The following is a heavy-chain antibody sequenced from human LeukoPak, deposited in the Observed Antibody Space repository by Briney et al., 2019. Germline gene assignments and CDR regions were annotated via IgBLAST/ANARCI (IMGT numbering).Heavy chain of an antibody. D-gene: IGHD6-6*01. CDR3: ARVGRDYSSSSPPDY. CDR1: GFTFSSYA. J-gene: IGHJ4*02. Sequence: GRSLRLSCAASGFTFSSYAMHWVRQAPGKGLEWVAVISYDGSNKYYADSVKGRFTISRDNSKNTLYLQMNSLRAEDTAVYYCARVGRDYSSSSPPDYWGQGTLVTVSS. V-gene: IGHV3-30-3*01. CDR2: ISYDGSNK.